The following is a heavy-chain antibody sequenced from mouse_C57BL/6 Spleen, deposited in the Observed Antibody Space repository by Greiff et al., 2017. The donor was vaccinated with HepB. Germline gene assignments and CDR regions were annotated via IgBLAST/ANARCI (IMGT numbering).Heavy chain of an antibody. J-gene: IGHJ4*01. CDR2: IDPNSGGT. CDR1: GYTFTSYW. Sequence: VQLQQPGAELVKPGASVKLSCKASGYTFTSYWMHWVKQRPGRGLEWIGRIDPNSGGTKYNEKFKSKATLTVDKPSSTAYMQLSSLTSEDSAVYYCARSGTTVVARDYYAMDYWGQGTSVTVSS. CDR3: ARSGTTVVARDYYAMDY. V-gene: IGHV1-72*01. D-gene: IGHD1-1*01.